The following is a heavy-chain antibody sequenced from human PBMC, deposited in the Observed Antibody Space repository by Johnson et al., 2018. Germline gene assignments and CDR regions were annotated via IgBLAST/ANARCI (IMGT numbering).Heavy chain of an antibody. J-gene: IGHJ4*02. CDR1: GDSISGYY. Sequence: QVQLQESGPGLVKPSETLSLTCIVSGDSISGYYWNWIRQPAGKGLEWIGRFFTPENTNSNPSLRSRVTMSIDMSKGEFFLKLTSVTAADSAVYYCARGHPRAFAFDYWGQGTLVTVSS. CDR3: ARGHPRAFAFDY. CDR2: FFTPENT. V-gene: IGHV4-4*07.